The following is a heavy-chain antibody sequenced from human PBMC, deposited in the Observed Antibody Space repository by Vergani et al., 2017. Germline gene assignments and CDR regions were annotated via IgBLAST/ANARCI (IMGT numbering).Heavy chain of an antibody. CDR2: IYYSGST. CDR1: GGSISSGDYY. D-gene: IGHD6-13*01. J-gene: IGHJ4*02. CDR3: AKRSVAAAGTRGSFDY. V-gene: IGHV4-30-4*01. Sequence: QVQLQESGPGLVKPSQTLSLTCTVSGGSISSGDYYWSWIRPPPGKGLEWIGYIYYSGSTYYNPSLKSRVTISVDTSKNQFSLKLSSVTAADTAVYYCAKRSVAAAGTRGSFDYWGQGTLVTVSS.